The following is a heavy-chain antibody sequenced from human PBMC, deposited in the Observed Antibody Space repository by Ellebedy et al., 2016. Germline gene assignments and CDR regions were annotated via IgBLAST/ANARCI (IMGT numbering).Heavy chain of an antibody. J-gene: IGHJ4*02. CDR3: ARGGRYCSSTSCPLSY. Sequence: GESLKISXAASGFTFSSYAMHWVRQAPGKGLEYVSAISSNEGSTYYADSVKGRFTISRDNSKNTLYLQMGSLRAEDMAVYYCARGGRYCSSTSCPLSYWGQGTLVTVSS. D-gene: IGHD2-2*01. CDR2: ISSNEGST. CDR1: GFTFSSYA. V-gene: IGHV3-64*02.